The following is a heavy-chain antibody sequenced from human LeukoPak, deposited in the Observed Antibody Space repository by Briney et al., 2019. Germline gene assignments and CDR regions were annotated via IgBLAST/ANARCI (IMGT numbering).Heavy chain of an antibody. CDR2: INPSGGST. CDR1: GYTFTSYY. J-gene: IGHJ3*02. V-gene: IGHV1-46*01. Sequence: ASVKVSCKASGYTFTSYYMHWVRQAPGQGLEWMGIINPSGGSTSYAQKFQGRVTMTRDTSTSTVYMELSSLRSEDTAVYYCARIPYGSGSYYDAFDIWGQGTMVTVSS. CDR3: ARIPYGSGSYYDAFDI. D-gene: IGHD3-10*01.